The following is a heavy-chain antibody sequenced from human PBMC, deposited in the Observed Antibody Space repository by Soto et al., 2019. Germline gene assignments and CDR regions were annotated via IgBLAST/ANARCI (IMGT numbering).Heavy chain of an antibody. Sequence: GGSLRLSCAASGFTFSSYGMHWVRQAPGKGLEWVAVISYDGSNKYYADSVKGRFTISRDNSKNTLYLQMNSLRAEDTAVYYCXKGGQLHYHHYYYGMDVWGQGTTVTVSS. CDR1: GFTFSSYG. V-gene: IGHV3-30*18. CDR2: ISYDGSNK. CDR3: XKGGQLHYHHYYYGMDV. D-gene: IGHD1-1*01. J-gene: IGHJ6*02.